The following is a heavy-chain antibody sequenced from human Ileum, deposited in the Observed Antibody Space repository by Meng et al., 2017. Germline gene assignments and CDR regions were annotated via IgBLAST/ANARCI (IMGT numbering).Heavy chain of an antibody. J-gene: IGHJ5*02. CDR1: GGSISSGDYY. CDR3: AASLDGNRFDP. Sequence: VQLQESGPGLVKSSQTLSLTCTVSGGSISSGDYYWSWIRQPPGKGLEWIGYIFDTGPPSYSPPLRSRPSISMDTSKNQFSLRLTSVSAADTAVYYCAASLDGNRFDPWGQGTLVTVSS. V-gene: IGHV4-30-4*01. CDR2: IFDTGPP. D-gene: IGHD1-26*01.